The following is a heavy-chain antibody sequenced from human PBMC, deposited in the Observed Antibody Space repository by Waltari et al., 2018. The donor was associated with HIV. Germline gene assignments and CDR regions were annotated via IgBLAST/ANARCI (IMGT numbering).Heavy chain of an antibody. J-gene: IGHJ6*02. CDR1: GFTFSNAW. CDR3: TTGVVPAADYYYYGMDV. Sequence: EVQLVKSGGGLVKPGGSLRLSCAASGFTFSNAWMSWVRQAPVKGLAWVGRIKSKTDGGTTDYAAPVKGRFTISRDDSKNTLYLQMNSLKTEDTAVYYCTTGVVPAADYYYYGMDVWGQGTTVTVSS. CDR2: IKSKTDGGTT. V-gene: IGHV3-15*01. D-gene: IGHD2-2*01.